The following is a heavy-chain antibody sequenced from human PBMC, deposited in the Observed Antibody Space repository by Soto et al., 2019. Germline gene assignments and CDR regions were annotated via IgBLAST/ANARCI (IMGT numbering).Heavy chain of an antibody. CDR2: VYYDGKT. J-gene: IGHJ2*01. Sequence: QVQLQESGPGLVKPSETLSLTCTVSGDFISSHYWSWIRQPPGKGLEWIGYVYYDGKTDSSPSLKSRVTISLDPSKNQISLRLTSVTAADTAVYYCARPKGIAPAVWYFDLWGRGTLVTVSS. CDR3: ARPKGIAPAVWYFDL. V-gene: IGHV4-59*08. CDR1: GDFISSHY. D-gene: IGHD2-15*01.